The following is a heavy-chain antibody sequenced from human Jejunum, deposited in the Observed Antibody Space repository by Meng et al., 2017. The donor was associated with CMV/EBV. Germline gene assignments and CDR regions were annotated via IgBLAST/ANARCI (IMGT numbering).Heavy chain of an antibody. D-gene: IGHD2-2*01. CDR1: GGSINTYY. Sequence: QVHLQESGPGLCKPSETLSLTCSVSGGSINTYYWGWIRQSPGKGLEWIGNIYNYGGTYYNPSLKSRVTISTDTSKNEFSLRLKSVTAADTAVYYCVRHGDCSSGSCYYHWFDPWGQGSLVTVSS. V-gene: IGHV4-59*08. CDR2: IYNYGGT. J-gene: IGHJ5*02. CDR3: VRHGDCSSGSCYYHWFDP.